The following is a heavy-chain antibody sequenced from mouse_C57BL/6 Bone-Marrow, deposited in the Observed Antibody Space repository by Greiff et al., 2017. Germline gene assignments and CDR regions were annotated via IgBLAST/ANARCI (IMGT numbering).Heavy chain of an antibody. Sequence: VQLKQSGAELVKPGASVKLSCTASGFNIKDYYMHWVKQRTEQGLEWIGRIGPEDGDTKYAPKFQGKATITADTSSNTAYLQLISLTSEDTAVYYCAKDTTLVEGYWGQGPTHTGSS. D-gene: IGHD1-1*01. CDR3: AKDTTLVEGY. V-gene: IGHV14-2*01. CDR2: IGPEDGDT. CDR1: GFNIKDYY. J-gene: IGHJ2*01.